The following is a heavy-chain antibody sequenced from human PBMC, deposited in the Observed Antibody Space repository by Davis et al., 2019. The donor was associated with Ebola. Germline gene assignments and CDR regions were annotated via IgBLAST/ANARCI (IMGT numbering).Heavy chain of an antibody. CDR2: IIPILGIA. V-gene: IGHV1-69*04. D-gene: IGHD5-24*01. Sequence: SVKVSCKASGGTFSSYAISWVRQAPGQGLEWMGRIIPILGIANYAQKFQGRVTITADKSTSTAYVELSSLRSEDTAVYYCARGMAMGTNFDYWGQGTLVTVSS. CDR3: ARGMAMGTNFDY. J-gene: IGHJ4*02. CDR1: GGTFSSYA.